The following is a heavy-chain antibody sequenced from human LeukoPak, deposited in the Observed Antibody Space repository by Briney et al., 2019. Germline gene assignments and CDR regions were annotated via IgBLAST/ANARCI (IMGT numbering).Heavy chain of an antibody. CDR3: VAWGNSGNS. V-gene: IGHV3-9*01. CDR1: GLTFDDYA. D-gene: IGHD1-26*01. J-gene: IGHJ3*01. Sequence: PGGSLRLSCAASGLTFDDYAMHWVRQAPGKGLEWVSGISWNSDSIDYADAVRGRFIISRDNAKNSLYLQMNGLRAEDTAVYYCVAWGNSGNSWGQGTMVIVSS. CDR2: ISWNSDSI.